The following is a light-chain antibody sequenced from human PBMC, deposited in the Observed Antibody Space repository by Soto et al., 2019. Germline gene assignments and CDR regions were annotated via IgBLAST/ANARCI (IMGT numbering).Light chain of an antibody. CDR1: QSVTNSY. CDR2: GES. V-gene: IGKV3-20*01. CDR3: QQYGSSPAT. J-gene: IGKJ5*01. Sequence: EIVLTQSPGTLSLSAGERATLSCRASQSVTNSYLAWYQQKPGQAPRLLMYGESRRATGIPDRFSGSGSGTDFTLTISRLEPEDFAVYYCQQYGSSPATFGQGTRLEIK.